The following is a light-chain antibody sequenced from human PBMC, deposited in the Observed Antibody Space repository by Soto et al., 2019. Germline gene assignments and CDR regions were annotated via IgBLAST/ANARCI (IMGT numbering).Light chain of an antibody. V-gene: IGLV2-8*01. J-gene: IGLJ3*02. Sequence: QSVLTQPPCASGSPGQSVTISCTGTSSDVGGSNYVSWYQQHPDRAPKLIIYDVTKRPSGVPDRFSGSKSGNTASLTVSGLQAEDEADYYCSSNAVCNNRVFGGGTKLTV. CDR2: DVT. CDR3: SSNAVCNNRV. CDR1: SSDVGGSNY.